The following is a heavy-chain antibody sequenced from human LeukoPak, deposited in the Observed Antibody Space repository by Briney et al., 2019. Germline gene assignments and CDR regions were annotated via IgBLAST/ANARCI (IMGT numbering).Heavy chain of an antibody. Sequence: SETLSLTCTVSGGSISDYYWSWIRQPPGKGLEHIGYIYYSGSTNYNPSLRSRVTISVDTSKNQFSLKLSSVTAADTAVYYCAREADIVVVTAIQDYYYYYMDVWGKGTTVTISS. D-gene: IGHD2-21*02. CDR2: IYYSGST. V-gene: IGHV4-59*01. J-gene: IGHJ6*03. CDR1: GGSISDYY. CDR3: AREADIVVVTAIQDYYYYYMDV.